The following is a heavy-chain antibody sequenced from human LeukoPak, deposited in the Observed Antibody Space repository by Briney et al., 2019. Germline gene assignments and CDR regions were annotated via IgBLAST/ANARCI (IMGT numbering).Heavy chain of an antibody. CDR3: VRHVLFYYYYYMDV. J-gene: IGHJ6*03. Sequence: SETLSLTCTVSGGSISSYYWSWIRQSPGKGLEWIGYIYYDGNTNYNPSLKIRVTISLDTSKNQFSLEMSSVTAADTAVYYCVRHVLFYYYYYMDVWGTGTTVTVSS. CDR2: IYYDGNT. D-gene: IGHD3-10*01. V-gene: IGHV4-59*08. CDR1: GGSISSYY.